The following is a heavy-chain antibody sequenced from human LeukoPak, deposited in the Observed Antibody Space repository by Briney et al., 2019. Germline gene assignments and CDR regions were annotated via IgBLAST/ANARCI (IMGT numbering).Heavy chain of an antibody. CDR1: GFTFSSYG. J-gene: IGHJ3*02. CDR3: ARRASHFDAFDI. D-gene: IGHD2-2*01. CDR2: IWYDGSNK. V-gene: IGHV3-33*01. Sequence: PGGSLRLSCAASGFTFSSYGMHWVRQAPGKGLEWVAVIWYDGSNKYYVDSVKGRFTISRDNSKNTLYLQMNSLRAEDTAVYYCARRASHFDAFDIWGQGTMVTVSS.